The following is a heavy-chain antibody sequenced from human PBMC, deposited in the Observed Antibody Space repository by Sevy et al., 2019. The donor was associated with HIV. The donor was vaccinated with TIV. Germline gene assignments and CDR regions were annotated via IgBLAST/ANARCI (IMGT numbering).Heavy chain of an antibody. V-gene: IGHV3-49*03. CDR1: GFTFGDYA. Sequence: GGSLRLSCTASGFTFGDYAMSWFRQAPGKGLEWVGLIRSKTYGGTTEYAASVKGRFTISRDESKSIAYLQMNSLKTEDTAVYYCTRDPDVLGAFDIWGQGTMVTVSS. J-gene: IGHJ3*02. CDR2: IRSKTYGGTT. CDR3: TRDPDVLGAFDI. D-gene: IGHD3-3*02.